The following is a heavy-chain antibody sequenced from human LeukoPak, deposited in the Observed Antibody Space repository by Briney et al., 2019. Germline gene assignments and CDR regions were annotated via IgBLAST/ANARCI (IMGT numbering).Heavy chain of an antibody. D-gene: IGHD2-2*02. CDR3: ARDGECSSTSCYIGKIDY. Sequence: PSETLSLTCTVSGGSISSYYWSWIRQPPGKGLEWIGYIYYSGSTNYNPSLKSRVTISVDTSKNQFSLKLSSVTAADTAVYYCARDGECSSTSCYIGKIDYWGQGTLVTVSS. CDR1: GGSISSYY. J-gene: IGHJ4*02. V-gene: IGHV4-59*01. CDR2: IYYSGST.